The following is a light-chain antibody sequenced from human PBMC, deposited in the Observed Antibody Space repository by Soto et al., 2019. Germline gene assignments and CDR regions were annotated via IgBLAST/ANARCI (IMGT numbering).Light chain of an antibody. V-gene: IGLV2-8*01. Sequence: QSVLTQPPSASGSPGQSVTISCTGTSGDVGGYNYVSWYQQHPGKAPKLMIYEVSKRPSGVPDRFSGSKSGNTASLTVSGLQAEDEADYYCNSYVGNNNFVFGTGTKVT. CDR2: EVS. CDR1: SGDVGGYNY. CDR3: NSYVGNNNFV. J-gene: IGLJ1*01.